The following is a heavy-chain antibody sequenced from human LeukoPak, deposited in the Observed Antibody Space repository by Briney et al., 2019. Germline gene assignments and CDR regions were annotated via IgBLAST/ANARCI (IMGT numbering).Heavy chain of an antibody. J-gene: IGHJ4*02. CDR1: GFTFSSYA. CDR2: ISGSGVTT. Sequence: GGSLRLSCAASGFTFSSYAMSWVRQAPGKGLEWVSAISGSGVTTYYADSVKGRFTISRDNSKNTLYLQMDSLRAEDTAVYYCARGVTFCGGCSFPTYWGQGTLVTVSS. D-gene: IGHD2-15*01. V-gene: IGHV3-23*01. CDR3: ARGVTFCGGCSFPTY.